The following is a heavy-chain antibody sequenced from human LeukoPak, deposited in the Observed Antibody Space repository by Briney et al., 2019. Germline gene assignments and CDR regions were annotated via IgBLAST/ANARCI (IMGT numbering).Heavy chain of an antibody. V-gene: IGHV3-21*01. CDR3: ARDSGSYYEDYYFDN. CDR2: IGRSSSYI. CDR1: GFTFSAHS. D-gene: IGHD1-26*01. J-gene: IGHJ4*02. Sequence: PGGSLRLSCAASGFTFSAHSMNWVRQAPGKGLEWVSSIGRSSSYIYYADSVKGRFTISRDNAKNSLYLQLNSLRAADTAVYYCARDSGSYYEDYYFDNWGQGTLVTVSS.